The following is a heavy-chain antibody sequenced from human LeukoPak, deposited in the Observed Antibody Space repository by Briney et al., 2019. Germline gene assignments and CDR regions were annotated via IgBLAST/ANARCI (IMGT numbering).Heavy chain of an antibody. Sequence: SETLSLTCAVSGGSISSGGYSWSWIRQPPGKGLEWIGYIYHSGSTYYNPSLKSRVTISVDRSKNQFSLKLSSVTAADTAVYYCARHGVDDFWSGNQYYFDYWGQGTLVTVSS. V-gene: IGHV4-30-2*01. CDR1: GGSISSGGYS. J-gene: IGHJ4*02. D-gene: IGHD3-3*01. CDR3: ARHGVDDFWSGNQYYFDY. CDR2: IYHSGST.